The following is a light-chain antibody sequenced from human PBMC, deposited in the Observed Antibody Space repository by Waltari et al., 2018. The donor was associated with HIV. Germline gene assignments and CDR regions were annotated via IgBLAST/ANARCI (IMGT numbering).Light chain of an antibody. J-gene: IGLJ3*02. Sequence: QSALTQPASVSGSPGQSITISCTGTSSDVGGYNYVPWYQQHPGKAPKLIIYEVSNRPSGVSNRFSGSKSGNTASLTISGLQAEDEADYYCSSYTSSSTQVFGGGTKLTVL. CDR1: SSDVGGYNY. CDR2: EVS. V-gene: IGLV2-14*01. CDR3: SSYTSSSTQV.